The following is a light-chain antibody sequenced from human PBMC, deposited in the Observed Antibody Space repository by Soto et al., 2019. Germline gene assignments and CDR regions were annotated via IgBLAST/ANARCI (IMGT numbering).Light chain of an antibody. CDR2: DAS. CDR1: QSISSW. J-gene: IGKJ1*01. CDR3: QKYNSYSWK. V-gene: IGKV1-5*01. Sequence: DIQITHSPSTLSASVLYIVTITFRASQSISSWLAWYQQKPGKAPKLLIYDASSLESGVPSRFSGSGSGTEFTLTISSLQPDDFATYYCQKYNSYSWKFGQGTKVDIK.